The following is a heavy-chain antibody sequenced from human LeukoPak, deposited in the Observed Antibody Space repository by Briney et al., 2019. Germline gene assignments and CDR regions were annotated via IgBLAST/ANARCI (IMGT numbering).Heavy chain of an antibody. J-gene: IGHJ4*02. Sequence: SVKVSCKASGGTFSSYAISWVRQAPGQGLEWMGGIIPIFGTANYAQKFQGRATITADESTSTAYMELSSLRSEDTAVYYCATELRSGSFTRGQFDYWGQGTLVTVSS. CDR1: GGTFSSYA. CDR3: ATELRSGSFTRGQFDY. D-gene: IGHD1-26*01. CDR2: IIPIFGTA. V-gene: IGHV1-69*13.